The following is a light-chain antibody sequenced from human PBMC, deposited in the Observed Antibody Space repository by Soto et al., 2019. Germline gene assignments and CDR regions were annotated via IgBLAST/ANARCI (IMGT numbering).Light chain of an antibody. V-gene: IGLV1-51*01. Sequence: QSVLTQPPSVSAAPGQKVTISCSGSSSNIGNNYVSWYQQLPGTAPKLLIYDNNKRPSGIPDRSSGSKSGTPATLDITGLQTGDEADYYCGTWDSSLSAGVFGGGTKLTVL. CDR3: GTWDSSLSAGV. J-gene: IGLJ3*02. CDR1: SSNIGNNY. CDR2: DNN.